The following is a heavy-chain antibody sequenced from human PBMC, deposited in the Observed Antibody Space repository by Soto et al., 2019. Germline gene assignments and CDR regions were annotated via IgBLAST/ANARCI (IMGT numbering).Heavy chain of an antibody. CDR1: GGSFSGYY. J-gene: IGHJ4*02. D-gene: IGHD6-13*01. CDR3: ARGIAAAGTVQWDY. Sequence: QVQLQQWGAGLLKPSETLSLTCAVYGGSFSGYYWSWIRQPPGKGLEWIGEINHSGSTNYNPSLKSRVTISVDTSKNQFSLKLSSVTAADTAVYYCARGIAAAGTVQWDYWGQGTLVTVSS. V-gene: IGHV4-34*01. CDR2: INHSGST.